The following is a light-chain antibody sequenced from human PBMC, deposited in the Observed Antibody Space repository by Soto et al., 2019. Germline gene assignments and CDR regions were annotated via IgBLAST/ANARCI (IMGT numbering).Light chain of an antibody. Sequence: QSVLTQPRSVSGSPGQSVTISCTGTSSDVGDYNYVSWYQHHPGKAPRVMIFDVTERPSGVPDRFSGSKSGNTAFLTISGLQADDEADYYCCSRVGTCSWMFGGGTKLTVL. CDR1: SSDVGDYNY. V-gene: IGLV2-11*01. CDR2: DVT. J-gene: IGLJ3*02. CDR3: CSRVGTCSWM.